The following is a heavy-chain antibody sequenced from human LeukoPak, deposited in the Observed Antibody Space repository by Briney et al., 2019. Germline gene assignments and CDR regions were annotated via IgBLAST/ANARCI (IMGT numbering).Heavy chain of an antibody. CDR1: GGSISSYY. V-gene: IGHV4-59*01. CDR3: ARDTSDYGGNAGMDYYYMDV. D-gene: IGHD4-23*01. Sequence: PSETLSLTCTVSGGSISSYYWSWIRQPPGKGLEWIGYIYYSGSTNYNPSLKSRVTISVDTSKNQFSLKLSSVTAADTAVYYCARDTSDYGGNAGMDYYYMDVWGKGTTVTVSS. J-gene: IGHJ6*03. CDR2: IYYSGST.